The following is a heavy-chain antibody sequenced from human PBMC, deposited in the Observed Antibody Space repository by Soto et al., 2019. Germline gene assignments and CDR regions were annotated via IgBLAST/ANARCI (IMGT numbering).Heavy chain of an antibody. CDR3: ASTAANYGDYVTRDRGFDY. CDR2: IYYSGST. J-gene: IGHJ4*02. V-gene: IGHV4-31*03. CDR1: GGSISSGGYY. D-gene: IGHD4-17*01. Sequence: PSETLSLTCTVSGGSISSGGYYWSWIRQHPGKGLEWIGYIYYSGSTYYNPSLKSRVTISVDTSKNQFSLKLSSVTAADTAVYYCASTAANYGDYVTRDRGFDYWGQGTLVTVS.